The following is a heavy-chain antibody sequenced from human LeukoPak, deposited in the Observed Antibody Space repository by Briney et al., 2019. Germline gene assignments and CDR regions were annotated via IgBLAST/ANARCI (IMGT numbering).Heavy chain of an antibody. V-gene: IGHV4-39*01. CDR2: IYYSGST. CDR1: GGSISSSSYY. J-gene: IGHJ4*02. CDR3: ARHFTSFDY. Sequence: PLETLSLTCTVSGGSISSSSYYWDWIRQPPGKGLEWIGSIYYSGSTYYNSSLKSRVTISVDPSKNQISLKLSSVTAADTAVYYCARHFTSFDYWGQGTLVTVSS.